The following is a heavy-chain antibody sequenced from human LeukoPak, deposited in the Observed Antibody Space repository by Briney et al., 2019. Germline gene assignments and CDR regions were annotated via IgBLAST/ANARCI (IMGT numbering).Heavy chain of an antibody. V-gene: IGHV4-34*01. D-gene: IGHD3-10*01. J-gene: IGHJ4*02. CDR1: GGSFSGYY. Sequence: PSETLSLTCTVYGGSFSGYYWSWIRQPPGKGLEWIGEINHSGSTNYNPSLKSRVTISVDTSKNQFSLKLSSVTAADTAVYYCARAPKGPMVRGVVDYWGQGTLVTVSS. CDR2: INHSGST. CDR3: ARAPKGPMVRGVVDY.